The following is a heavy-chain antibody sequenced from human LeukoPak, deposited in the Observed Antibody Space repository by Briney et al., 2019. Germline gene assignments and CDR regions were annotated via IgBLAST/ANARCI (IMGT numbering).Heavy chain of an antibody. V-gene: IGHV3-30*04. Sequence: PRGSLRLSCAASELIFSDYAIHWVRQAPGKGLEWVALMTYDGSNKYYADSVKGRFTLSRDISKNTLYLQMNSLRAEDTAVYYCARDVRAAPHYDFFHYGMDVWAQGPRSPSP. CDR1: ELIFSDYA. D-gene: IGHD3-22*01. J-gene: IGHJ6*02. CDR3: ARDVRAAPHYDFFHYGMDV. CDR2: MTYDGSNK.